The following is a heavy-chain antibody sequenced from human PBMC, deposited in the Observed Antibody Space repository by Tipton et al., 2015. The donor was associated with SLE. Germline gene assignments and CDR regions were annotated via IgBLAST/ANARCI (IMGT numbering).Heavy chain of an antibody. D-gene: IGHD1-14*01. CDR1: GFTFSGHA. CDR2: ISYDGTNE. J-gene: IGHJ4*02. Sequence: SLRLSCVASGFTFSGHAMHWVRQAPGKGLEWVGVISYDGTNEYHADSVKGRFTISRDNSKNTLDLQMNSLRPDDTAVYYCIRDDRRGSGADWGQGTLVTVSS. CDR3: IRDDRRGSGAD. V-gene: IGHV3-30*04.